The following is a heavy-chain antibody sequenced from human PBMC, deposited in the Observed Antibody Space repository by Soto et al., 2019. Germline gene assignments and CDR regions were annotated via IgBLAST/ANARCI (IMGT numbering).Heavy chain of an antibody. V-gene: IGHV2-26*01. J-gene: IGHJ4*02. CDR3: ARMSMVRGVYYFDY. D-gene: IGHD3-10*01. Sequence: QVTLKESGPVLVKPTETLTLTCTVSGFSLSNARMGVSWIRQPPGKALEWLAHIFSNDEKSYSTSLKSRLTISKDTSKSQVVLTMTNMDPVDTATYCCARMSMVRGVYYFDYWGQGTLVTVSS. CDR1: GFSLSNARMG. CDR2: IFSNDEK.